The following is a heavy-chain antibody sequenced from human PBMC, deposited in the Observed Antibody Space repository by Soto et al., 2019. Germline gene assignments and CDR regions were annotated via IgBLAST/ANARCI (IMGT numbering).Heavy chain of an antibody. D-gene: IGHD6-25*01. J-gene: IGHJ4*02. CDR2: TGGNGRTT. V-gene: IGHV3-23*01. CDR1: GFTFSISA. CDR3: TTVHPNSRPFDY. Sequence: EVQLLESGGDLVQPGGSLRLSCGASGFTFSISARSWVRQAPGKGLEWVSTTGGNGRTTYYADSVKGRFTVPRDTSKNTLDLQMSSLRAEASAVYYWTTVHPNSRPFDYWGQGTLVTVSS.